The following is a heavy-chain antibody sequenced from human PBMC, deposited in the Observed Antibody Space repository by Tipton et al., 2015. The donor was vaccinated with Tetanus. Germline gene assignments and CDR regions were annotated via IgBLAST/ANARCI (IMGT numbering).Heavy chain of an antibody. D-gene: IGHD5-12*01. Sequence: LRLSCNVSGASMSSSSYYWDWIRQPPGQGLEWLGYIYQTDSTYYNPSVRSRLTLSLQRSKNQVSLKLNSITAADTAVYYCVRGRGLGAYSFGFEYWGQGTLVAVSS. CDR2: IYQTDST. J-gene: IGHJ4*02. V-gene: IGHV4-30-2*01. CDR3: VRGRGLGAYSFGFEY. CDR1: GASMSSSSYY.